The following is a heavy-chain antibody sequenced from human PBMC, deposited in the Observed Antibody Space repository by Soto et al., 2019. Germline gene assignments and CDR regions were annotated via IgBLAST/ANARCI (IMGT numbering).Heavy chain of an antibody. J-gene: IGHJ6*02. CDR1: GLTFRSSS. Sequence: GRSLRLPRAASGLTFRSSSMNWARQTPGKGLEWVAVISDDGTKNLYADSVKARFTISRDNSKNTLYLLMEGLRDEDMAVYYCAKASLLWGRYYYYGMDVCGQGTTVTVSS. V-gene: IGHV3-30*18. CDR2: ISDDGTKN. CDR3: AKASLLWGRYYYYGMDV. D-gene: IGHD3-16*01.